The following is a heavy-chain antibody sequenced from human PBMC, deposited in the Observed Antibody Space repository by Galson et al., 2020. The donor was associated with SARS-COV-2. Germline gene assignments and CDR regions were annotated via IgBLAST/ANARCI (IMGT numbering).Heavy chain of an antibody. CDR3: ARGRTVTTFYYYYGMDV. J-gene: IGHJ6*02. D-gene: IGHD4-17*01. CDR1: GGSSSGYY. CDR2: INHSGST. V-gene: IGHV4-34*01. Sequence: SETLSLTCAVYGGSSSGYYWSWIRQPPGQVLEWIGEINHSGSTNYNPSLKSRVTLSVDTSKNQSALKLISVTAADTAVYYCARGRTVTTFYYYYGMDVWGQGTTVTVSS.